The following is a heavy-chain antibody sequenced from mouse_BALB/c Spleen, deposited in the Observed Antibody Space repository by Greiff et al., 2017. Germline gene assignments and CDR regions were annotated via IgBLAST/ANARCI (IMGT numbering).Heavy chain of an antibody. CDR2: IWAGGST. CDR1: GFSLTSYG. CDR3: ARDRGSSYLWYFDV. V-gene: IGHV2-9*02. J-gene: IGHJ1*01. D-gene: IGHD1-1*01. Sequence: QVQLKESGPGLVAPSQSLSITCTVSGFSLTSYGVHWVRQPPGKGLEWLGVIWAGGSTNYNSALMSRLSISKDNSKSQVFLKMNSLQTDDTAMYYCARDRGSSYLWYFDVWGAGTTVTVSS.